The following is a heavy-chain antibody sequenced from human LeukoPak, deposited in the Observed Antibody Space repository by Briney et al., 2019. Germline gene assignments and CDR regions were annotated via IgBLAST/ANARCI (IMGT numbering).Heavy chain of an antibody. V-gene: IGHV3-23*01. D-gene: IGHD3-16*01. Sequence: GGSLRLSCAASGFTFSSYAMTGVRQAPGKGLEWVSAISGSGDITYYADSVKGRFTISRDNSKNTLFLQMDSLRVEDTAVHYCAKVAGGDMVTYGGVDYWGQGTLVTVSS. CDR2: ISGSGDIT. CDR1: GFTFSSYA. CDR3: AKVAGGDMVTYGGVDY. J-gene: IGHJ4*02.